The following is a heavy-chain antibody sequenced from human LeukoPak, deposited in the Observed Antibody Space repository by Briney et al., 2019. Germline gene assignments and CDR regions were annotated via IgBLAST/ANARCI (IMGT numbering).Heavy chain of an antibody. J-gene: IGHJ4*02. D-gene: IGHD3-22*01. V-gene: IGHV4-59*01. Sequence: SETLSLTCTVSNGSMNNYLWSWIRQSAEKGLEWIGYIYYSGSTNYNPSLKSRVTISVDTSKNQFSLKLSSVTAADTAVYYCARDTYYYDSSGYSLFDYWGQGTLVTVSS. CDR2: IYYSGST. CDR1: NGSMNNYL. CDR3: ARDTYYYDSSGYSLFDY.